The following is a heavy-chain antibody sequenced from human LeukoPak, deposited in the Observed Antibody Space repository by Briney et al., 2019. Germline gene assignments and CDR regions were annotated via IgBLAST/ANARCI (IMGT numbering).Heavy chain of an antibody. CDR3: ARAGASIVGVIDY. CDR1: GYTFTGYY. Sequence: VASVKVSCKASGYTFTGYYMHWVRQAPGQGLEWMGWINPNSGGTNYAQKFQGRVTMTRDTSISTAYIELSRLRSDDTAVYYCARAGASIVGVIDYWGQGTLVTVSS. CDR2: INPNSGGT. J-gene: IGHJ4*02. V-gene: IGHV1-2*02. D-gene: IGHD1-26*01.